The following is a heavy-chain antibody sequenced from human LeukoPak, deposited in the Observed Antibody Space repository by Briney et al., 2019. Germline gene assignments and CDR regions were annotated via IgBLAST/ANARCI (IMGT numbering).Heavy chain of an antibody. J-gene: IGHJ5*02. Sequence: SETLSLTCTVSGGSISSGSYYWSWIRQPAGKGLEWIGRIYTSGSTNYNPSLKSRVTMSVDTSKNQFSLKLSSVTAADTAVYYCARTYYGSGPPGAFDPWGQGTLVTVSS. V-gene: IGHV4-61*02. CDR1: GGSISSGSYY. D-gene: IGHD3-10*01. CDR2: IYTSGST. CDR3: ARTYYGSGPPGAFDP.